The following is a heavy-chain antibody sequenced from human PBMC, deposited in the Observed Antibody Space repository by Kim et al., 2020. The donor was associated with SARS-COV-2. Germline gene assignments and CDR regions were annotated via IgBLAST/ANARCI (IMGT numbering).Heavy chain of an antibody. V-gene: IGHV3-7*01. CDR3: VRVGTGTTFRYVDF. D-gene: IGHD1-1*01. Sequence: VDSVKGRFTTSRDNANNSMCLQMNSLRAEDTAVYYCVRVGTGTTFRYVDFWCQGTLVTVSS. J-gene: IGHJ4*02.